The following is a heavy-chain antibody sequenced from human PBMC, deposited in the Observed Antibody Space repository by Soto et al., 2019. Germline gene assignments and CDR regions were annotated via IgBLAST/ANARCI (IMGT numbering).Heavy chain of an antibody. CDR1: GGSISSSSYY. D-gene: IGHD6-19*01. Sequence: SETLSLTCTVSGGSISSSSYYWGWIRQPPGKGLEWIGSIYYSGSTYYNPSLKSRVTISVDTSKNQFSLKLSSVTAADTAVYYCARLWLVLGGSWLDPWGQGTLVTVSS. V-gene: IGHV4-39*01. CDR3: ARLWLVLGGSWLDP. CDR2: IYYSGST. J-gene: IGHJ5*02.